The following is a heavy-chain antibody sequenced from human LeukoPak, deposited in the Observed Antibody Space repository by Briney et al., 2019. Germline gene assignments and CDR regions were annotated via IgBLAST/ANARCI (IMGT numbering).Heavy chain of an antibody. Sequence: PGGSLRLSCAASGFTFSSYAMHWVRQAPGKGLEWVSYISSSGSTIYYADSVKGRFTIYRDNAKNSLYLQMNSLRAEDTAVYYCAELGITMIGGVWGKGATVTISS. D-gene: IGHD3-10*02. CDR3: AELGITMIGGV. CDR1: GFTFSSYA. J-gene: IGHJ6*04. CDR2: ISSSGSTI. V-gene: IGHV3-48*03.